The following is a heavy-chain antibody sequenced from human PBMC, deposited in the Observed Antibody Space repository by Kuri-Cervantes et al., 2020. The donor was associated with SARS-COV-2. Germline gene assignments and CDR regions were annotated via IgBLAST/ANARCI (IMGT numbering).Heavy chain of an antibody. Sequence: ASVKVSCKASGYTFTGCYMHWVRQAPGQGLEWTGWINPNSGGTNYAQKFQGRVTMTRDTSISTAYMELSRLRSDDTAVYYCARDSSGWYRVLGYWGQGTLVTVSS. CDR3: ARDSSGWYRVLGY. CDR2: INPNSGGT. V-gene: IGHV1-2*02. J-gene: IGHJ4*02. CDR1: GYTFTGCY. D-gene: IGHD6-19*01.